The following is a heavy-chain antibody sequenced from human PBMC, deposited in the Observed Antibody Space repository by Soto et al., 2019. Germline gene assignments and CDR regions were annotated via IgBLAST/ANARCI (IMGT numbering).Heavy chain of an antibody. Sequence: TVSGGSISSYYWSWIRQPAGKGLEWIGRIYTSGSTNYNPSLKSRVTMSVDTSKNQFSLKLSSVTAADTAVYYCARDRGWLQDYYYGMDVWGQGTTVTVSS. CDR1: GGSISSYY. CDR3: ARDRGWLQDYYYGMDV. V-gene: IGHV4-4*07. D-gene: IGHD5-12*01. CDR2: IYTSGST. J-gene: IGHJ6*02.